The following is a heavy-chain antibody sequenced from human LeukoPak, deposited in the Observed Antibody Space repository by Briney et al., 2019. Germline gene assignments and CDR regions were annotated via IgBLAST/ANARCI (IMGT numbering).Heavy chain of an antibody. CDR2: IWYDGSNE. Sequence: TGGSLRLSCVVSGFSFGTYSMHWARQVPGKGLEWVAVIWYDGSNEDYADSVKGRFTISRDNSKNTPYLQMNSLRAEDTAVYYCAREMAVWGQGALVTVSS. J-gene: IGHJ4*02. V-gene: IGHV3-33*01. CDR1: GFSFGTYS. CDR3: AREMAV. D-gene: IGHD2-8*01.